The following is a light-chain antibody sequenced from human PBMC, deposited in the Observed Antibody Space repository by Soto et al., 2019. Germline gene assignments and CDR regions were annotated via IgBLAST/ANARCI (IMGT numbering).Light chain of an antibody. J-gene: IGKJ1*01. CDR2: DAS. CDR3: HQYNTYWT. Sequence: IQLTQSPSSLSASVGDRVTITCRASQGINSSWLAWYQQKPGKAPKVLIFDASSLQTGVPSRFSGSGSGTDFTLTISSLQPDDFATYFCHQYNTYWTFGQGTKVDIK. CDR1: QGINSSW. V-gene: IGKV1-5*01.